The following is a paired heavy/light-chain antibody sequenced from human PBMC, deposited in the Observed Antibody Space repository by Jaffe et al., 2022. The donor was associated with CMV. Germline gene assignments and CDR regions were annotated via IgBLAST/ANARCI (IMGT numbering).Heavy chain of an antibody. V-gene: IGHV2-26*01. CDR2: IFSNDEK. Sequence: QVTLKESGPVLVKPTETLTLTCTVSGFSLSNARMGVSWIRQPPGKALEWLAHIFSNDEKSYSTSLKSRLTISKDTSKSQVVLTMTNMDPVDTATYYCARSPKYSSGWYEYYYYGMDVWGQGTTVTVSS. CDR3: ARSPKYSSGWYEYYYYGMDV. CDR1: GFSLSNARMG. D-gene: IGHD6-19*01. J-gene: IGHJ6*02.
Light chain of an antibody. Sequence: DIQMTQSPSSLSASVGDRVTITCRASQSISSYLNWYQQKPGKAPKLLIYAASSLQSGVPSRFSGSGSGTDFTLTISSLQPEDFATYYCQQSYSTPYTFGGGTKVEIK. CDR2: AAS. J-gene: IGKJ4*01. V-gene: IGKV1-39*01. CDR1: QSISSY. CDR3: QQSYSTPYT.